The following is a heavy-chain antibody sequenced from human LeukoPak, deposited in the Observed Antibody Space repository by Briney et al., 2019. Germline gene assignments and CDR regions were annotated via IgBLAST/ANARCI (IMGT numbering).Heavy chain of an antibody. Sequence: SETLSLTCTVSGGSINSGDYYWSWIRQPPGKGLEWIGYIYYSGSTYYNPSLKSRVTISIDTSKNQFSLKLSSATAADTAVYYCARDNSYCTTTSCYAYNWLDPWGQGTLVTVSS. CDR1: GGSINSGDYY. J-gene: IGHJ5*02. CDR2: IYYSGST. V-gene: IGHV4-30-4*01. D-gene: IGHD2-2*01. CDR3: ARDNSYCTTTSCYAYNWLDP.